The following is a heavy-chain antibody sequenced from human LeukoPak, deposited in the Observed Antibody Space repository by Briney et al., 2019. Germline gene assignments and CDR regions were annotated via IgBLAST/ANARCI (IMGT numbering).Heavy chain of an antibody. CDR1: GGSVSSGSYY. J-gene: IGHJ4*02. D-gene: IGHD5-12*01. CDR3: ARGGGYSGYESGY. CDR2: IYYSGST. Sequence: SETLSLTCTVYGGSVSSGSYYWSWTRQPPGKGLEWIGYIYYSGSTNYNPSLKSRVTISVDTSKNQFSLKLSSVTAADTAVYYCARGGGYSGYESGYWGQGTLVTVSS. V-gene: IGHV4-61*01.